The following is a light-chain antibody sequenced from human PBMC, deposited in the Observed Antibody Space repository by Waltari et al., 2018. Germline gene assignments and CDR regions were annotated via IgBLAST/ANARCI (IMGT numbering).Light chain of an antibody. V-gene: IGKV3-20*01. Sequence: VLTQSPDTLSLSPGERATLSCRASQTVYSSYLAWYQQKPGQPPRLLIYAPSYRASDIPDRFRGSGSGTDFTLTISRLEPEDCAVYYCQQYAGASQGSFSFGPGTKVDIK. CDR1: QTVYSSY. J-gene: IGKJ3*01. CDR2: APS. CDR3: QQYAGASQGSFS.